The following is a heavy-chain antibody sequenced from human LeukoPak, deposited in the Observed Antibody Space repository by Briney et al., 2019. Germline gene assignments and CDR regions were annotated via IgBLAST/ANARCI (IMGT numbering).Heavy chain of an antibody. CDR2: ISHDGTYK. Sequence: PGGSLRLSCAVSGFTFSSYAMTWVRQAPGKGLESVAVISHDGTYKNYADSVKGRFTISRDTSKNTVYLQMNSLGSEDTAVYYCASVADYWGQGTLVTISS. V-gene: IGHV3-30*04. CDR1: GFTFSSYA. CDR3: ASVADY. J-gene: IGHJ4*02.